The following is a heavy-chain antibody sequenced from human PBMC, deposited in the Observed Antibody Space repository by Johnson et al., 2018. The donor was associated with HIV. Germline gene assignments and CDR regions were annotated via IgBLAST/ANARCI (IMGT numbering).Heavy chain of an antibody. Sequence: QVQLVESGGGVVQPGRSLRLSCAASGFTFSSYGMHWVRQAPGKGLEWVAVISYDGSNKYHSGSVKGRFTISRDNAKNTLFLQMNNLRPEDTAVYYCARGFCTHGVCYTKVDAFDIWGQGTMVTVSS. V-gene: IGHV3-30*19. CDR1: GFTFSSYG. J-gene: IGHJ3*02. CDR2: ISYDGSNK. CDR3: ARGFCTHGVCYTKVDAFDI. D-gene: IGHD2-8*01.